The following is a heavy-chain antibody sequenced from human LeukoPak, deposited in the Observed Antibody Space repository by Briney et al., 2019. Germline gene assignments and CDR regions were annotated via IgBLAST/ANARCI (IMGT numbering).Heavy chain of an antibody. CDR2: ISGSGGST. V-gene: IGHV3-23*01. D-gene: IGHD3-9*01. CDR3: AKSFNYDILTGYYYYFDY. Sequence: PGGSLRLSCAASGFTFSSYAMSWVRQAPGKGLEWASAISGSGGSTYYADSVKGRFTISRDNSKNTLYLQMNSLRAEDTAVYYCAKSFNYDILTGYYYYFDYWGQGTLVTVSS. J-gene: IGHJ4*02. CDR1: GFTFSSYA.